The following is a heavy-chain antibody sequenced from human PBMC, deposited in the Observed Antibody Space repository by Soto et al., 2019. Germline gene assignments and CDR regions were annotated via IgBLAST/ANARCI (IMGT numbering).Heavy chain of an antibody. CDR2: LYSGGGT. J-gene: IGHJ4*02. Sequence: GGSLRLSCAASGFTVSTNYMSWVRQAPGKGLEWVSVLYSGGGTFYADSVKGRFTVSRDDSKNTMFLRMNNLSAEDTAMYYRARDPYYYPSGGVYWGQGTLVTVSS. V-gene: IGHV3-53*01. D-gene: IGHD3-10*01. CDR1: GFTVSTNY. CDR3: ARDPYYYPSGGVY.